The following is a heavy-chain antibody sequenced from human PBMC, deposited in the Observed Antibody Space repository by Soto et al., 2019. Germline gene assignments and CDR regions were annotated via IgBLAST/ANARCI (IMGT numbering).Heavy chain of an antibody. D-gene: IGHD6-13*01. Sequence: ASVKVSCKASGYTFTSYAMHWVRQAPGQGPEWMGWINAGNGNTKYSQKFQGRVTITRDTSASTAYMELSSLRSEDTAVYYCARAPPIAGSWADDSDIWGPGTMITFS. V-gene: IGHV1-3*01. J-gene: IGHJ3*02. CDR3: ARAPPIAGSWADDSDI. CDR2: INAGNGNT. CDR1: GYTFTSYA.